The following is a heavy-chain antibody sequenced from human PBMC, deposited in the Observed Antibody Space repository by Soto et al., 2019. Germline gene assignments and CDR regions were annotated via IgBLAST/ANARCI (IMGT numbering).Heavy chain of an antibody. Sequence: GGSLRLSCTVSGFTFSSYEMNWVRQAPGKGLEWVAYISSSGSTIYNADSVKGRFTTSRDNAKNSPYLQMNGLRAEDTAVYYVVGTAGYDYCNYGIDFWGQGTMVTVSS. D-gene: IGHD2-2*01. V-gene: IGHV3-48*03. CDR2: ISSSGSTI. CDR3: VGTAGYDYCNYGIDF. J-gene: IGHJ6*02. CDR1: GFTFSSYE.